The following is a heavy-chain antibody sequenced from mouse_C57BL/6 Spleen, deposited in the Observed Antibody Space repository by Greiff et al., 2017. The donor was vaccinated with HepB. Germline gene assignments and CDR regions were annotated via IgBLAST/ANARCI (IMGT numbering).Heavy chain of an antibody. CDR2: ISNGGGST. Sequence: EVKLVESGGGLVQPGGSLKLSCAASGFTFSDYYMYWVRQTPKKRLEWVAYISNGGGSTYYPDTVKGRFTISRDNAKNTLYLQMSRLKSEDTAMYYCARGGTTVVGPFDYWGQGTTLTVSS. CDR1: GFTFSDYY. CDR3: ARGGTTVVGPFDY. J-gene: IGHJ2*01. V-gene: IGHV5-12*01. D-gene: IGHD1-1*01.